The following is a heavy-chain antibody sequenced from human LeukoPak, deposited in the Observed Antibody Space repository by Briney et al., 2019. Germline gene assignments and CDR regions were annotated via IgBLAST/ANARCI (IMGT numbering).Heavy chain of an antibody. CDR3: ARPDDYDDYLDY. Sequence: SETLSLTCAVYGGSFSGYYWSWIRQPPGKGLEWIGEINHSGSTNYNPSLKSRVTISVDTSKNQFSLKLSSVTAADTAVYYCARPDDYDDYLDYWGQGTLVTVSS. CDR1: GGSFSGYY. CDR2: INHSGST. V-gene: IGHV4-34*01. D-gene: IGHD4-17*01. J-gene: IGHJ4*02.